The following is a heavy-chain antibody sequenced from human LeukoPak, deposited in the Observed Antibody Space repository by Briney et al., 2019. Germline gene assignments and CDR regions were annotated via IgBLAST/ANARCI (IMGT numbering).Heavy chain of an antibody. CDR2: IGYSAGDT. CDR3: AREGIAAAGLNDY. V-gene: IGHV3-23*01. CDR1: GFTVSSYA. D-gene: IGHD6-13*01. J-gene: IGHJ4*02. Sequence: GGSLRLSCAASGFTVSSYAMTWVRQAPGKGLEWVSAIGYSAGDTYYADSVKGRFTISRDNSMNTLYLQMNSLRAEDTAVYYCAREGIAAAGLNDYWGQGTLVTVSS.